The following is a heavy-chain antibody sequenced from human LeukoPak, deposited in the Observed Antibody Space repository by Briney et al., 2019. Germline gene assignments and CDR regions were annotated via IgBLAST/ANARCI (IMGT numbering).Heavy chain of an antibody. CDR1: GCSISSGDYY. CDR2: MYYSGST. Sequence: PSETLSLTCTVSGCSISSGDYYWSWIRQPPGKGLEGSGYMYYSGSTYYNASLKSRVIISLDKTKHQFSLKLSAVTAADTAVYYGARDVGYCSGGSCYSRSGMDVWGQGTTVTVSS. J-gene: IGHJ6*02. CDR3: ARDVGYCSGGSCYSRSGMDV. D-gene: IGHD2-15*01. V-gene: IGHV4-30-4*02.